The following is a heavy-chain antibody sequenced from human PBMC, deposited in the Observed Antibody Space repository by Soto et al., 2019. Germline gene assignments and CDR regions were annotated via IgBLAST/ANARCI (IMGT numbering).Heavy chain of an antibody. Sequence: QVQLVESGGGVVQPGRSLRLSCAASGFTFSSYGMHWVRQAPGKGLEWVAVIWYDGSNKYYADSVKGRFTISRDNSKNTLYLQMHRLRDEDTAVYYCARGWLRLDYWGQGTLVTVSS. CDR2: IWYDGSNK. V-gene: IGHV3-33*01. CDR3: ARGWLRLDY. D-gene: IGHD5-12*01. CDR1: GFTFSSYG. J-gene: IGHJ4*02.